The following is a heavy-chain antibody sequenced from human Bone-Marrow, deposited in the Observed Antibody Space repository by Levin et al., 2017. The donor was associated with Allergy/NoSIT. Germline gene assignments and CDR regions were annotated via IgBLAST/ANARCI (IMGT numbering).Heavy chain of an antibody. Sequence: GGSLRLSCVASGFTFDDYAMHWVRQRPGKGLEWVSHISCNSDTTNYADSVKGRFTFSRDNVQNSLYLQMNSLRPEDSALYFGAKDKQAYGSATFNAWGQGTLVTVSS. V-gene: IGHV3-9*01. D-gene: IGHD6-25*01. CDR3: AKDKQAYGSATFNA. CDR1: GFTFDDYA. J-gene: IGHJ5*02. CDR2: ISCNSDTT.